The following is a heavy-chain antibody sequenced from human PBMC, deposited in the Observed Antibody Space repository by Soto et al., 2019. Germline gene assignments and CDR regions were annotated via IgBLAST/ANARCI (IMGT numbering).Heavy chain of an antibody. CDR3: ATWGEKAFDI. Sequence: GGSLRLSCAASGFTFSSYAMSWVRQAPGKGLEWVSGVSGSGDKTFYADSLKGRVTISRDNSKNTLYLQMNSLRADDTAVYYCATWGEKAFDIWGQGTMVTVSS. J-gene: IGHJ3*02. V-gene: IGHV3-23*01. D-gene: IGHD3-10*01. CDR2: VSGSGDKT. CDR1: GFTFSSYA.